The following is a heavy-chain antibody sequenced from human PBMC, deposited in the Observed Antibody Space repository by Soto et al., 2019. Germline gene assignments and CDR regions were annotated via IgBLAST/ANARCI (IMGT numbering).Heavy chain of an antibody. J-gene: IGHJ6*04. CDR3: AAGTHGDYYYYYGMDV. CDR1: GFTFTSSA. Sequence: SVKVSCKASGFTFTSSAVQWLRQSRGQRLEWIGWIVVGSGNTNYAQKFQERVTITRDMSTSTAYMELSSLRSEDTAVYYCAAGTHGDYYYYYGMDVWGEGTTVTVSS. D-gene: IGHD4-17*01. CDR2: IVVGSGNT. V-gene: IGHV1-58*01.